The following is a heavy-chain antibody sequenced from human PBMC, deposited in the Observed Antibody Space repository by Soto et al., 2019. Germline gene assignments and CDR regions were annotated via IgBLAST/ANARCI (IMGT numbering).Heavy chain of an antibody. D-gene: IGHD3-22*01. CDR1: GGSISSYY. CDR3: AREQRGITMIFYYFDY. Sequence: SETLSLTCTVSGGSISSYYLSWIRQPPGKGLEWIGYIYYSGSTNYNPSLKSRVTISVDTSKNQFSLKLSSVTAADTAVYYCAREQRGITMIFYYFDYWGQGTLVTVSS. J-gene: IGHJ4*02. CDR2: IYYSGST. V-gene: IGHV4-59*01.